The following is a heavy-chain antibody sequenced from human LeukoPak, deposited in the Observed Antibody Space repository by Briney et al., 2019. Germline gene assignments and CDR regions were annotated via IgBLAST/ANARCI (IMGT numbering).Heavy chain of an antibody. Sequence: ASVKVSCKASGYTFTSYGISWVRQAPGQGLEWMGWISAYNGNTNYAQKLQGRVTMTTDTSTSTAYMELRSLRSDDTAVYYCARVGAPYIRFEDVLLWFGETYDSNWFDPWGQGTLVTVSS. CDR3: ARVGAPYIRFEDVLLWFGETYDSNWFDP. CDR2: ISAYNGNT. V-gene: IGHV1-18*01. J-gene: IGHJ5*02. CDR1: GYTFTSYG. D-gene: IGHD3-10*01.